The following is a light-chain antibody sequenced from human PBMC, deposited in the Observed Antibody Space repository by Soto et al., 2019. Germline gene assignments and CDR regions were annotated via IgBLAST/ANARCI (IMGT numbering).Light chain of an antibody. V-gene: IGKV3-15*01. Sequence: EIVLTQSPATLSVSPGEIATLSCSASHSVSSNLAWYQQRPGQAPRLLISGASTRATGIPARFSGSGSGTEFTLTISSLEPEDFAVYYCQQRSNWPLTFGQGTRLEIK. CDR1: HSVSSN. CDR3: QQRSNWPLT. J-gene: IGKJ5*01. CDR2: GAS.